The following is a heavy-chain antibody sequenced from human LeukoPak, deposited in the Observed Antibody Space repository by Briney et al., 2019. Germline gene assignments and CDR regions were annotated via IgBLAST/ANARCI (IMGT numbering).Heavy chain of an antibody. CDR3: ARDLSRISYYDILTGPYDWFDP. CDR2: ISAYNGNT. Sequence: ASVKVSCKASGYTFTSYGISWVRRAPGQGLEWMGWISAYNGNTNYAQKLQGRVTMTTDTSTSTAYMELRSLRSDDTAVYYCARDLSRISYYDILTGPYDWFDPWGQGTLVTVSS. V-gene: IGHV1-18*01. D-gene: IGHD3-9*01. J-gene: IGHJ5*02. CDR1: GYTFTSYG.